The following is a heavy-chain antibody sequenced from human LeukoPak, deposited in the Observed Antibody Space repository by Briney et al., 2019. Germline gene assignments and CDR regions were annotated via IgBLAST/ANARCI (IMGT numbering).Heavy chain of an antibody. D-gene: IGHD4-17*01. V-gene: IGHV1-46*01. Sequence: GASVKVSCTASGGTFSSYAISWVRQAPGQGLEWMGIINPRDGSTSYAQKFQDRVTMTRDMSTSTVYMEVSSLRSEDTAVYYCARHGRMTTVTKGWFDPWGQGTLVTVSS. J-gene: IGHJ5*02. CDR3: ARHGRMTTVTKGWFDP. CDR2: INPRDGST. CDR1: GGTFSSYA.